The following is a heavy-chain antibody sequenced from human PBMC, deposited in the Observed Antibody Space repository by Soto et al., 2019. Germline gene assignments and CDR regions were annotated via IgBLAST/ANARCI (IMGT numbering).Heavy chain of an antibody. CDR3: ARDLSYYYDSSGYYYRVEGAFDI. V-gene: IGHV3-53*01. CDR2: IYSGGST. CDR1: GFTVSSNY. D-gene: IGHD3-22*01. Sequence: GGSLRLSCAASGFTVSSNYMSWVRQAPGKGLEWVSVIYSGGSTYYADSVKGRFTISRDNSKNTLYLQMNSLRAEDTAVYYCARDLSYYYDSSGYYYRVEGAFDIWGQGTMVTVSS. J-gene: IGHJ3*02.